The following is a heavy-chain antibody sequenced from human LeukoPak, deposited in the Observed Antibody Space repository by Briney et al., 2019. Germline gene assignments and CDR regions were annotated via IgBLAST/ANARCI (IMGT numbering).Heavy chain of an antibody. Sequence: GGSLRLPCAASGFTFSSYGMHWVRQAPGKGLEWVAFIRYDGSNKYYADSVKGRFTISRDNSKNTLYLQMNSLRAEDTAVYYCAKDSTDYGDYIFIYWGQGTLVTVSS. CDR1: GFTFSSYG. J-gene: IGHJ4*02. V-gene: IGHV3-30*02. D-gene: IGHD4-17*01. CDR2: IRYDGSNK. CDR3: AKDSTDYGDYIFIY.